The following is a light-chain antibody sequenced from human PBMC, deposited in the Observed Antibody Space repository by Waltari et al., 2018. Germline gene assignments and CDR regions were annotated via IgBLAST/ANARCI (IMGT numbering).Light chain of an antibody. CDR3: AGWDDSLNGVV. Sequence: QSVLTQPPSASGTPGQRVTISCSGSNSNIGSNTVTWYQHLPGTAPKLLIYNNNQRPSGVPDRFPGSKSGTSASLAISGLLSEDEGDYYCAGWDDSLNGVVFGGGTKLTVL. V-gene: IGLV1-44*01. J-gene: IGLJ2*01. CDR1: NSNIGSNT. CDR2: NNN.